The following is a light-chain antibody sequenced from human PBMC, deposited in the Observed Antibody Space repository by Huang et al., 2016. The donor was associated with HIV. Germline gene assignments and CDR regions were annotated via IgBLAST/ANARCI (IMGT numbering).Light chain of an antibody. Sequence: EIVLTKSPGTLSLSPGERATLSCRASQSVSTDVAWYQQKPGQHPRLLIYGASTRATGSPDRFSGSGSGTDFTLTISRLEPEDFAVYYCQQSDTSPQTFGQGTKLEIK. V-gene: IGKV3-20*01. J-gene: IGKJ2*01. CDR1: QSVSTD. CDR3: QQSDTSPQT. CDR2: GAS.